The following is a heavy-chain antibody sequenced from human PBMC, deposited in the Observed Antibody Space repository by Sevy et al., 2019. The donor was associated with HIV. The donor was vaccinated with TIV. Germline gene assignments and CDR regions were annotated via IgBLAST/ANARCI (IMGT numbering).Heavy chain of an antibody. CDR2: MYYSGST. D-gene: IGHD6-13*01. Sequence: SETLSLTCAVSGYSISGRYYWGWVRQPPGKGLEWIASMYYSGSTYYNPSLRSRVTISLDTSENQFSLKLTSVTAADTAVYYCASDITSNWLFFDYWGQGILVTVSS. CDR1: GYSISGRYY. J-gene: IGHJ4*02. CDR3: ASDITSNWLFFDY. V-gene: IGHV4-38-2*01.